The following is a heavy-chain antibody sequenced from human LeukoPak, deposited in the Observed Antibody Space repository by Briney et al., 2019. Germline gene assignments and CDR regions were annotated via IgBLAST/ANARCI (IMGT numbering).Heavy chain of an antibody. CDR3: ARGLSDDLDVWGSYRYPY. V-gene: IGHV3-30-3*01. D-gene: IGHD3-16*02. Sequence: GGSLRLSCAASGFTFSSYAMHWVRQAPGTGLEWVAVISYDGSNKYYADSVKGRFTISRDNSKNTLYLQMNSLRAEDTAVYYCARGLSDDLDVWGSYRYPYWGQGTLVTVSS. J-gene: IGHJ4*02. CDR1: GFTFSSYA. CDR2: ISYDGSNK.